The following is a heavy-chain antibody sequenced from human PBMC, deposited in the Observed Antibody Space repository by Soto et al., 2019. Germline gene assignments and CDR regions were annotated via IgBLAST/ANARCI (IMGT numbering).Heavy chain of an antibody. J-gene: IGHJ6*02. V-gene: IGHV4-34*01. CDR1: GGSFSGYY. Sequence: SETLSLTYAVYGGSFSGYYWSWIRQPPGKGLEWIGEINHSGSTNYNPSLKSRVTISVDTSKNQFSLKLSSVTAADTAVYYCARGSRSPHYYGMDVWGQGTTVTVSS. D-gene: IGHD4-17*01. CDR2: INHSGST. CDR3: ARGSRSPHYYGMDV.